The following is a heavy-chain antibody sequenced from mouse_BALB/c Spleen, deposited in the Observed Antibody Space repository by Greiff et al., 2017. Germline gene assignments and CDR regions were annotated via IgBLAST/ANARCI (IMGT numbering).Heavy chain of an antibody. Sequence: VQLQQSGAELAKPGASVKMSCKASGYTFTSYWMHWVKQRPGQGLEWIGYINPSTGYTEYNQKFKDKATLTADKSSSTAYMQLSSLTSEDSAVYYCARNYDYDGDYWGQGTSVTVSS. CDR3: ARNYDYDGDY. D-gene: IGHD2-4*01. CDR2: INPSTGYT. J-gene: IGHJ4*01. V-gene: IGHV1-7*01. CDR1: GYTFTSYW.